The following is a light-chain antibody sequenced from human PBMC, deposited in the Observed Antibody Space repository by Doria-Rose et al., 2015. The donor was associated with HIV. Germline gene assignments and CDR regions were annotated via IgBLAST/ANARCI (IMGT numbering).Light chain of an antibody. J-gene: IGKJ5*01. CDR3: QQYGTSRGT. Sequence: TQSPGTLSLSPGERATLPCRASQRAKSSYLAWYQQKPGQAPRLLIYDASTRATGIPGRFSGSGSGTDFTLTISRLEPEDVAVYYCQQYGTSRGTFGQGTRLEIK. CDR1: QRAKSSY. CDR2: DAS. V-gene: IGKV3-20*01.